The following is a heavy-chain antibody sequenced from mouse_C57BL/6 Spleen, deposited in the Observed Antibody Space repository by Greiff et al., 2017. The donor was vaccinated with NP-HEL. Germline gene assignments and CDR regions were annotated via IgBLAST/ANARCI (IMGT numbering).Heavy chain of an antibody. V-gene: IGHV1-55*01. D-gene: IGHD1-1*01. CDR3: ARTPEIYYYGSSYLYWYFDV. J-gene: IGHJ1*03. CDR2: LYPGSGST. CDR1: GYTFPSYW. Sequence: QVQLQQPGAELVKPGASVKMSCKASGYTFPSYWITWVKQRPGQGLEWIGDLYPGSGSTNYNEKFKSKATLTVDTSSSTAYMQLSSLTSEDSAVYYCARTPEIYYYGSSYLYWYFDVWGTGTTVTVSS.